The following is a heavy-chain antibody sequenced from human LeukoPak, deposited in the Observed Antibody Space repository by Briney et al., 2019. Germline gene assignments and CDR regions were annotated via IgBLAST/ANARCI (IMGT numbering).Heavy chain of an antibody. CDR2: INAGIVKT. D-gene: IGHD6-19*01. CDR1: GYTFTSYS. Sequence: GASVKVSCKASGYTFTSYSKYTIHWVRQAPGQRLGWMRWINAGIVKTRYSQKFQGRVTFTGDTSANTVYMELNSLISEDTAVYYCARDSDTSDWAWVYWGQGTLVTVSS. CDR3: ARDSDTSDWAWVY. V-gene: IGHV1-3*01. J-gene: IGHJ4*02.